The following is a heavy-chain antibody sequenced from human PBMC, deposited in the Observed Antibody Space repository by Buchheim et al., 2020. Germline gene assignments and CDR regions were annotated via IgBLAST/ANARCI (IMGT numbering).Heavy chain of an antibody. CDR3: ARHFSYVSSGYKPNYYNGMDV. CDR2: IKQDGSEK. Sequence: EVQLVESGGGLVQPGGSLRLSCAASGFTFSSYWMSWVRQAPGKGLEWVANIKQDGSEKYYVDSVKGRFTISRDNAKNSLYLQINSLRAEDTAVYYCARHFSYVSSGYKPNYYNGMDVWGQGTT. CDR1: GFTFSSYW. J-gene: IGHJ6*02. V-gene: IGHV3-7*01. D-gene: IGHD3-22*01.